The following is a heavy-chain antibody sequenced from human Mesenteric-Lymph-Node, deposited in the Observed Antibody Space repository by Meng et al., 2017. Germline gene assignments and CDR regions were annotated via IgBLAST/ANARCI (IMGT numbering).Heavy chain of an antibody. J-gene: IGHJ4*02. V-gene: IGHV3-48*01. D-gene: IGHD3-9*01. CDR2: ISSSGMSI. Sequence: GGSLRLSCAASGFTFSSYAMSWVRQAPGKGLEWVSYISSSGMSIYYADSVKGRLTIARDNSKNTLYLQMNSLRAEETAVYYCERDTRYFDWFDRPGWGQGTLVTVSS. CDR3: ERDTRYFDWFDRPG. CDR1: GFTFSSYA.